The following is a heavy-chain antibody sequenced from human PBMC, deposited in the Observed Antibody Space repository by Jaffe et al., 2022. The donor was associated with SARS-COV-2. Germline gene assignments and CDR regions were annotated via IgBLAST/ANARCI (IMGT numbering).Heavy chain of an antibody. CDR1: GFTFSSYA. CDR3: AKRERAYGSGTQPCYYDY. Sequence: EVQLLESGGGLVQPGGSLRLSCAASGFTFSSYAMAWVRQTPGRGLDWVSAISSSGGTTYYADSVKGRFTISRDNSKNTLYLQMNSVRAEDTAVYYCAKRERAYGSGTQPCYYDYWGQGTLVTVSS. CDR2: ISSSGGTT. V-gene: IGHV3-23*01. J-gene: IGHJ4*02. D-gene: IGHD3-10*01.